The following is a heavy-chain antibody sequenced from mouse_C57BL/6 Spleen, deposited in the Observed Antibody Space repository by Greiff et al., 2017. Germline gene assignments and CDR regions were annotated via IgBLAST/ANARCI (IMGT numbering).Heavy chain of an antibody. CDR2: ISYDGSN. V-gene: IGHV3-6*01. D-gene: IGHD2-3*01. CDR3: ARDHDGYYD. CDR1: GYSITSGYY. Sequence: EVKVEESGPGLVKPSQSLSLTCSVTGYSITSGYYWNWIRQFPGNKLEWMGYISYDGSNNYNPSLKNRISITRDTSKNQFFLKLNSVTTEDTATYYCARDHDGYYDWGQGTTLTVSS. J-gene: IGHJ2*01.